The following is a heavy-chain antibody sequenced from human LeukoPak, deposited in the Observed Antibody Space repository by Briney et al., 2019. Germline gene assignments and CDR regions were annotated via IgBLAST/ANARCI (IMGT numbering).Heavy chain of an antibody. CDR3: ARESGYSYGYLDY. D-gene: IGHD5-18*01. J-gene: IGHJ4*02. V-gene: IGHV3-30-3*01. Sequence: GGSLRLSCAASGFTFGSYAMHWVRQAPGKGLEWVTVISYDGSNKYYADSVKGRFTISRDNSKNTLYLQMNSLRAEDTAVYYCARESGYSYGYLDYWGQGTLVTVSS. CDR2: ISYDGSNK. CDR1: GFTFGSYA.